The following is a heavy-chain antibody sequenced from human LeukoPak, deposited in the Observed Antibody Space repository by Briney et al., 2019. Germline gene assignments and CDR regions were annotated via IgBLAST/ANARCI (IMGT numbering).Heavy chain of an antibody. Sequence: GGSLRLSCAASGFTFSSYAMSWVRQAPGKGLEWVSAISGSGGSTYYADSVKGRFTISRDNSKSTLYLQMNSLRAEDTAVYYCAKDRGGYSYGSYFDYWGQGTLVTVSS. CDR2: ISGSGGST. J-gene: IGHJ4*02. CDR1: GFTFSSYA. D-gene: IGHD5-18*01. V-gene: IGHV3-23*01. CDR3: AKDRGGYSYGSYFDY.